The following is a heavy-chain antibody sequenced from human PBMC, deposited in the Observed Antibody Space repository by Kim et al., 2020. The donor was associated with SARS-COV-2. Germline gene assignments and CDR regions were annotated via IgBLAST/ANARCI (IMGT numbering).Heavy chain of an antibody. Sequence: SETLSLTCAVYGGSFSGYYWSWIRQPPGKGLEWIGEINHSGSTNYNPSLKSRVTISVDTSKNQFSLKLSSVTAADTAVYYCARSPRRWLQYSGGFDYWGQGTLVTVSS. D-gene: IGHD5-12*01. V-gene: IGHV4-34*01. CDR1: GGSFSGYY. J-gene: IGHJ4*02. CDR3: ARSPRRWLQYSGGFDY. CDR2: INHSGST.